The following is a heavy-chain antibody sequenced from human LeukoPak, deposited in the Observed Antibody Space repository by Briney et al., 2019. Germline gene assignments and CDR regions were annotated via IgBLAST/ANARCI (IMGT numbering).Heavy chain of an antibody. CDR1: GFTFSSYA. CDR2: ISGSGGST. J-gene: IGHJ4*02. CDR3: AKVSYYDSSGEIDY. D-gene: IGHD3-22*01. V-gene: IGHV3-23*01. Sequence: GGSLRLSCAAPGFTFSSYAMSWVRQAPGKGLEWVSAISGSGGSTYYADSVKGRFTISRDNSKNTLYLQMNSLRAEDTAVYYCAKVSYYDSSGEIDYWGQGTLVTVSS.